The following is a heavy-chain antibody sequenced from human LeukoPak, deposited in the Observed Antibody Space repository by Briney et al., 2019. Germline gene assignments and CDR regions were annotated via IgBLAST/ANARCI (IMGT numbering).Heavy chain of an antibody. D-gene: IGHD6-6*01. CDR1: GGSISSGSYY. CDR3: ARANKSLITRIAAPQGYFDY. V-gene: IGHV4-61*02. CDR2: IYTSGST. Sequence: SETLSLTCTVSGGSISSGSYYWSWIRQPAGKGLEWIGRIYTSGSTNYNPSLKSRVTISVDKSKNQFSLKLSSVTAADTAVYYCARANKSLITRIAAPQGYFDYWGQGTLVTVSS. J-gene: IGHJ4*02.